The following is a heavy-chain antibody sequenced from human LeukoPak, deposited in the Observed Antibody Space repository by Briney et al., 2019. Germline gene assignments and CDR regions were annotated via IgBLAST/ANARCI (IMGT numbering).Heavy chain of an antibody. CDR1: GTSITRTY. V-gene: IGHV4-59*08. Sequence: PSETLSLTCTVYGTSITRTYWSWIRQPPGRVLESVGYIYDPGHTNYTPSLKSRVTMSLDTSKNQFSLPLSSVTAADTAVYYCARRGTSGNYQMQHFDPWGQGILVTVSS. CDR3: ARRGTSGNYQMQHFDP. CDR2: IYDPGHT. J-gene: IGHJ5*02. D-gene: IGHD1-7*01.